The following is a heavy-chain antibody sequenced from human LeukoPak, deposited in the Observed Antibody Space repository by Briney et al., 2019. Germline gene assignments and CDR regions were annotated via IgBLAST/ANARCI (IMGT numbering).Heavy chain of an antibody. J-gene: IGHJ3*01. CDR1: GFTFRSYA. CDR2: ISYDGGSE. V-gene: IGHV3-30*03. CDR3: ARDLLAFGSGGRFWFALDL. Sequence: PGKSLILSCVGSGFTFRSYAMHWVRQAPGKGLEWMAAISYDGGSESYADAVRGRFTISRDNSKNILSLQMSNLTSGDTAFYYCARDLLAFGSGGRFWFALDLWGQGTWVTVSS. D-gene: IGHD6-19*01.